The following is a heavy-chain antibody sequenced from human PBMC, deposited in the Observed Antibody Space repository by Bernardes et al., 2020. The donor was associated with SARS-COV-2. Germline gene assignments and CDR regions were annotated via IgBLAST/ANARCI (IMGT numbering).Heavy chain of an antibody. CDR1: GYTFSGYY. V-gene: IGHV1-18*04. CDR3: ARAAGYYDRSGYYHEYNNH. Sequence: ASVKVSCKASGYTFSGYYIHWVRQAPGQGLEWMGWINPNNGNTNFAQKFQGRVTLTTDTSTTTAYMELRSLRSDDTAVYYCARAAGYYDRSGYYHEYNNHWGQGTLVTVSS. D-gene: IGHD3-22*01. CDR2: INPNNGNT. J-gene: IGHJ1*01.